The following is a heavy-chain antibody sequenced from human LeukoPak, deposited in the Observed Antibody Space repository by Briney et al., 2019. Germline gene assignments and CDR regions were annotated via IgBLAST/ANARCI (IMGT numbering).Heavy chain of an antibody. CDR2: ISYDGSNK. CDR3: AKATDSTDYYDSSGYPGY. CDR1: GFTFSSYG. J-gene: IGHJ4*02. Sequence: QAGGSLRLSCAGSGFTFSSYGMHWGGQAPGKGMEWVAVISYDGSNKYYADSVKGRFTISRDNSKNTLYLQMNSLRAEDTAVYYCAKATDSTDYYDSSGYPGYWGQGTLVTVSS. V-gene: IGHV3-30*18. D-gene: IGHD3-22*01.